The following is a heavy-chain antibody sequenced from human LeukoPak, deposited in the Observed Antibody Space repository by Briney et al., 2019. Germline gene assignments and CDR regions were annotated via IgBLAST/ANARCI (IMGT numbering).Heavy chain of an antibody. V-gene: IGHV4-59*12. CDR3: ARGPTYYYDSSGYYPLDY. Sequence: SETLSLTCIVSGDSITSSYWSWIRQPPGKGLEWVGYVYHSGITNYNPSLKSRVTISIDTSKNQFSLKLSSVTAADTAVYYCARGPTYYYDSSGYYPLDYWGQGTLVTVSS. CDR2: VYHSGIT. CDR1: GDSITSSY. D-gene: IGHD3-22*01. J-gene: IGHJ4*02.